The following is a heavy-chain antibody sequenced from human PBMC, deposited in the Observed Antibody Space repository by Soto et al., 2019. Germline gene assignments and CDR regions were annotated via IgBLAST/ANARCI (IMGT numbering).Heavy chain of an antibody. D-gene: IGHD3-16*02. V-gene: IGHV3-23*01. CDR2: ISGSGGST. CDR1: GFTFSSYA. Sequence: EVQLLESGGGLVQPGGSLRLSCAASGFTFSSYAMSWVRQAPGKGLEWVSAISGSGGSTYYADSVKGRFTISRDNSKNTLYLQMNSLRAEDTAVYYCAKGRRLHVGELSLWSYYYHYMDVWGKGTTVTVSS. CDR3: AKGRRLHVGELSLWSYYYHYMDV. J-gene: IGHJ6*03.